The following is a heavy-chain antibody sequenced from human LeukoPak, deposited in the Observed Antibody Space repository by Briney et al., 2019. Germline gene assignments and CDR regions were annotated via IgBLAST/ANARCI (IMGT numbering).Heavy chain of an antibody. Sequence: PGGSLRLSCAASGFTFSSYAMSWVRQAPGKGLEWVSAISGSGGSTYYADSVKGRFTISRDNAKNSLYLQMNSLRAEDTAVYYCARPPNIAAAGQDWGQGTLVTVSS. J-gene: IGHJ4*02. CDR1: GFTFSSYA. CDR2: ISGSGGST. D-gene: IGHD6-13*01. CDR3: ARPPNIAAAGQD. V-gene: IGHV3-23*01.